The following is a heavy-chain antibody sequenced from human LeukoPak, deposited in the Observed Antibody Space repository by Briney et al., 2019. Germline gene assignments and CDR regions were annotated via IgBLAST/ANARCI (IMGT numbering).Heavy chain of an antibody. J-gene: IGHJ4*02. CDR1: GGSISSSSYY. Sequence: PSETLSLTCTVSGGSISSSSYYWGWIRQPPGKGLEWIGSIYYSGSTYYNPSLKSRVTISVDTSKNQFSLKLSSVTAADTAVYYCARARVYVGVYYYDSSGYDYWGQGTLVTVSS. CDR3: ARARVYVGVYYYDSSGYDY. V-gene: IGHV4-39*01. CDR2: IYYSGST. D-gene: IGHD3-22*01.